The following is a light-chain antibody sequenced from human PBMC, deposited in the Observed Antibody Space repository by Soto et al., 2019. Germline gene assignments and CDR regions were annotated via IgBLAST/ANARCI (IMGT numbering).Light chain of an antibody. V-gene: IGLV2-8*01. J-gene: IGLJ3*02. CDR1: SSDVGAYKY. Sequence: QSALTQPPSASGSPGQSVTISCTGTSSDVGAYKYVSWYQQYPGKAPKLMIYEVSKRPSGVPARFSGSKSGNTASLTVSGLQSEDEADYYCTSYVGSDTWVFGGGTKVTV. CDR3: TSYVGSDTWV. CDR2: EVS.